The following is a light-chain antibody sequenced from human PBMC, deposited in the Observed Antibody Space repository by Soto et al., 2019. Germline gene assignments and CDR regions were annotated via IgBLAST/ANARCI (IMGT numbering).Light chain of an antibody. V-gene: IGLV1-40*01. Sequence: QPVLTQPPSVSGAPGQRVTISCTGSSSNIGAGYDVHWYQQLPGTAPKLLIYGNSNRPSGVPDRFYGSKSGTSASLAITGLDAEDEADYYCQSYDSSLSGSVVFGGGTKLTVL. CDR3: QSYDSSLSGSVV. J-gene: IGLJ2*01. CDR2: GNS. CDR1: SSNIGAGYD.